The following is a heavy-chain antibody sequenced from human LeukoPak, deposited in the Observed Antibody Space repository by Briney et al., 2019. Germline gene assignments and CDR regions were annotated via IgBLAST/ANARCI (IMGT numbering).Heavy chain of an antibody. CDR2: IIPIFGTA. CDR1: GGTFSSYA. CDR3: ARDAYDSSGYYPYYFDY. V-gene: IGHV1-69*05. J-gene: IGHJ4*02. Sequence: SVKVSCKASGGTFSSYAISWVRQAPGQGLEWMGGIIPIFGTANYAQKFQGRVTITTDESTSTAYMELSSLRSEDTAVYYCARDAYDSSGYYPYYFDYCGQGTLVTVSS. D-gene: IGHD3-22*01.